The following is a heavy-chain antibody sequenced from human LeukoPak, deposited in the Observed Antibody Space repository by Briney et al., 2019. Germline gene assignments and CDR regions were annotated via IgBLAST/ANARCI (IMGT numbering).Heavy chain of an antibody. Sequence: PGGSLRLSCAASGFTFSSYSMNWVRQAPGKGLEWVSSISSSSSYIYYADSVKGRFTISRDNAKNSLYLQMNSLRAEDTAMYYCAREERGVSRECDYWGQGTLVTVSS. V-gene: IGHV3-21*01. J-gene: IGHJ4*02. CDR1: GFTFSSYS. CDR3: AREERGVSRECDY. CDR2: ISSSSSYI. D-gene: IGHD3-10*01.